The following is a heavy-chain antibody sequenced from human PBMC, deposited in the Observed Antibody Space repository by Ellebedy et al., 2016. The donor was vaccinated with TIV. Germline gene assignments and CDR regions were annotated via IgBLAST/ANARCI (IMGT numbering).Heavy chain of an antibody. Sequence: PGGSLRLSCAASGFTFSSYALAWVRQTPGKGLEWVSTISSTGSRTYYADSVKGRFTISRDNSKSMVHLQMNSLRPEDTAVYYCAKDRTSGDGYWVFDQWGQGTLVTVSS. V-gene: IGHV3-23*01. J-gene: IGHJ4*02. CDR3: AKDRTSGDGYWVFDQ. CDR1: GFTFSSYA. CDR2: ISSTGSRT. D-gene: IGHD5-18*01.